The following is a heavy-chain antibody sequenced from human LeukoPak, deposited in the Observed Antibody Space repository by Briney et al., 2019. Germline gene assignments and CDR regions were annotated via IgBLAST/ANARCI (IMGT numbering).Heavy chain of an antibody. CDR1: GGTFTSYD. CDR2: MNPNSGNT. D-gene: IGHD4-17*01. V-gene: IGHV1-8*03. Sequence: ASVTVSCKASGGTFTSYDINWVRQAPGQGLEWMGWMNPNSGNTGYAQKFQGRVTITRNTSISTAYMELSSLRSEDTAVYYCARGLDLTTAAFDIWGQGTMVTVSS. J-gene: IGHJ3*02. CDR3: ARGLDLTTAAFDI.